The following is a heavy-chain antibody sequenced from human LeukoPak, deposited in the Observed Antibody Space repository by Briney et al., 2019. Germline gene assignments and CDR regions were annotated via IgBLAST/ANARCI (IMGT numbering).Heavy chain of an antibody. V-gene: IGHV1-69*05. CDR2: IIPIFGTA. D-gene: IGHD3-22*01. Sequence: GASVKVSCKASGGTFSSYAISWVRQAPGQGLEWMGGIIPIFGTANYAQKFQGRVTITTDESTSTAYMELSSLRSEDTAVYYCACPYYYDSSGYNLGAFDIWGQGTMVTVSS. J-gene: IGHJ3*02. CDR3: ACPYYYDSSGYNLGAFDI. CDR1: GGTFSSYA.